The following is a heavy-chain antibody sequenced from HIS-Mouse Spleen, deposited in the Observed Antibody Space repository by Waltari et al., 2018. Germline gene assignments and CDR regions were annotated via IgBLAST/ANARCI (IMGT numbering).Heavy chain of an antibody. CDR1: GVTFRSYA. Sequence: QVQPVESGGGVVQPGRSLRLSCAASGVTFRSYAMHWVRQDPGKGLEWVAVISYDGSNKYYADSVKGRFTISRDNSKNTLYLQMNSLRAEDTAVYYCARGFVDTAMVDYWGQGTLVTVSS. J-gene: IGHJ4*02. CDR2: ISYDGSNK. D-gene: IGHD5-18*01. CDR3: ARGFVDTAMVDY. V-gene: IGHV3-30-3*01.